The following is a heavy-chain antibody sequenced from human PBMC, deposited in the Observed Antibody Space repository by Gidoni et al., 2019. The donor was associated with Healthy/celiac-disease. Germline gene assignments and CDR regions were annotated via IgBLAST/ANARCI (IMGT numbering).Heavy chain of an antibody. Sequence: EVQLVESGGGLVQPGGSLRLSCSASGFTFSSYAMHWVRQAPGKGLEYVSAISSNGGSTYYADSVKGRFTISRDNSKNTLYLQMSSLRAEDTAVYYCVKDGGVYCSGGSCAAFDIWGQGTMVTVSS. J-gene: IGHJ3*02. V-gene: IGHV3-64D*06. D-gene: IGHD2-15*01. CDR2: ISSNGGST. CDR3: VKDGGVYCSGGSCAAFDI. CDR1: GFTFSSYA.